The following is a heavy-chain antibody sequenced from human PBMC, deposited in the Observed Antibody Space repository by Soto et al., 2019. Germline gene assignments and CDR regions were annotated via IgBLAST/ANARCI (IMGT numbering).Heavy chain of an antibody. J-gene: IGHJ4*02. CDR3: ARIEVYSRGWYPLYFDF. CDR2: IFSNDEK. Sequence: QVTLKESGPVLVKPTETLTLTCTVSGFSLSNATLGVSWIRQPPGKGLEWLAHIFSNDEKSYSTSLRSRLTISKDTSKSQVVLTMTKMDPVDTATYYCARIEVYSRGWYPLYFDFWGQGTPVTVSS. V-gene: IGHV2-26*01. CDR1: GFSLSNATLG. D-gene: IGHD6-19*01.